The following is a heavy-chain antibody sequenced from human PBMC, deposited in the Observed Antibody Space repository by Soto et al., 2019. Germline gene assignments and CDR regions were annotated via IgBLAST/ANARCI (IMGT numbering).Heavy chain of an antibody. J-gene: IGHJ6*02. Sequence: GESLKISCKGSGYSFTSYLISWVRQMPGKGLEWMGRIDPSDSYTNYSPSFQGHVTISADKSISTAYLQWSSLKASDTAMYYCASLQYCSSTSCPLGYYGMDVWGQGTTVTVSS. CDR3: ASLQYCSSTSCPLGYYGMDV. CDR1: GYSFTSYL. CDR2: IDPSDSYT. V-gene: IGHV5-10-1*01. D-gene: IGHD2-2*01.